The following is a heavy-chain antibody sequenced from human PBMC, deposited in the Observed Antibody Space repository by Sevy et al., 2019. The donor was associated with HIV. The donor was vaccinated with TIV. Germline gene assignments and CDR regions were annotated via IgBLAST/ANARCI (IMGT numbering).Heavy chain of an antibody. CDR3: AREDIRVAGIGYYFHS. V-gene: IGHV3-33*01. CDR1: GFSISGYG. D-gene: IGHD6-19*01. CDR2: IWYDGTNR. J-gene: IGHJ4*02. Sequence: GGSLRLSCAASGFSISGYGMHWVRQAPGKGLEWVAVIWYDGTNREYADSVKGRFTIARDNSKNTLYLQMNSLRVEDTAVDYCAREDIRVAGIGYYFHSWGQGTLVTVSS.